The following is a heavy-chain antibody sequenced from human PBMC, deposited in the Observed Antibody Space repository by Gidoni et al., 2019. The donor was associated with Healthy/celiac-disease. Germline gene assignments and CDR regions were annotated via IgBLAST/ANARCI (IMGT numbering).Heavy chain of an antibody. J-gene: IGHJ6*02. CDR1: GFTFSNAW. V-gene: IGHV3-15*01. CDR3: TTVTQNDMTTGKYYGMDV. Sequence: EVQPVESGGGLVKPGGSLILSCAASGFTFSNAWMSWVRQAPGKGREWVGRIKSKTDGGTTDYAAPVKGRFNISRDDSKNTLYLQMNSLKTEDTAVYYCTTVTQNDMTTGKYYGMDVWGQGTTVTVSS. D-gene: IGHD4-4*01. CDR2: IKSKTDGGTT.